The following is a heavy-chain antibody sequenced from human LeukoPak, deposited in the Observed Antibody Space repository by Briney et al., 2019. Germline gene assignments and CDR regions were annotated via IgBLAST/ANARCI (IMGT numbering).Heavy chain of an antibody. J-gene: IGHJ6*04. D-gene: IGHD3-10*02. CDR2: ISSSGSTI. Sequence: PGGSLRLSCEASGFTFSIFAMTWVRQAPGKGLEWVSYISSSGSTIYYADSVKGRFTISRDNAKNSLYLQMNSLRAEDTAVYYCAELGITMIGGVWGKGTTVTISS. CDR3: AELGITMIGGV. CDR1: GFTFSIFA. V-gene: IGHV3-48*03.